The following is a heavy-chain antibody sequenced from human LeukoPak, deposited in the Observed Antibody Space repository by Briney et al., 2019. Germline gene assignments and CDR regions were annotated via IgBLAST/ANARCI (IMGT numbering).Heavy chain of an antibody. J-gene: IGHJ4*02. V-gene: IGHV3-53*01. Sequence: QAGGSLRLSCAASGFTVSSNYMSWVRQAPGKGLEWVSVIYSGGSTYYADSVKGRFAISRDNSKNTQYLQMNSLGAEDTTVYYCAKGSHFDNWGQGTLVTVSS. CDR2: IYSGGST. CDR1: GFTVSSNY. CDR3: AKGSHFDN.